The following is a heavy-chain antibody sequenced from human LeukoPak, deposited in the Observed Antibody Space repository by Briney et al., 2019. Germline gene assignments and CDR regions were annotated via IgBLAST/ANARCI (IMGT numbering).Heavy chain of an antibody. Sequence: PGGSLRLSCAASGFTFSSYGMHWVRQAPGKGLEWVAVISHDGSNKYYADSVKGRFTISRDNSKNTLYLQMNSLRAEDTAVYYCARYCSGGSCYLRYYYYGMDVWGKGTTVTVSS. CDR2: ISHDGSNK. D-gene: IGHD2-15*01. CDR3: ARYCSGGSCYLRYYYYGMDV. CDR1: GFTFSSYG. V-gene: IGHV3-30*03. J-gene: IGHJ6*04.